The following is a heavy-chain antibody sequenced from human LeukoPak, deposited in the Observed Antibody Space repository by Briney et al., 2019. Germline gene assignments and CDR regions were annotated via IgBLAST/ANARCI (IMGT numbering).Heavy chain of an antibody. CDR2: ISYDGSNK. V-gene: IGHV3-30*05. CDR3: ARHAMGFEP. Sequence: PGGSLRLSRAASAFTFSANGMHWVRQAPAKGLEWVAVISYDGSNKYYADSVKGRFTISRDNSKNTLYLQMNSLRAADTAVYYCARHAMGFEPWGQGTLVTVSS. D-gene: IGHD5-18*01. J-gene: IGHJ5*02. CDR1: AFTFSANG.